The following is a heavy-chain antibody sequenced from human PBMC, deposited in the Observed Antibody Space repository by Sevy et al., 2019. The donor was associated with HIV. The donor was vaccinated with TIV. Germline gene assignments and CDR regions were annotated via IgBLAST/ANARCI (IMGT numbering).Heavy chain of an antibody. CDR1: GFTFSDYY. CDR2: ISTSSTYT. D-gene: IGHD5-18*01. V-gene: IGHV3-11*06. CDR3: ARVRYKYGSYYFDY. Sequence: GGSLRLSCSASGFTFSDYYMSWIRQAPGKGLEWVSYISTSSTYTKNADSVKGRFTISRDNANNSLYLQMNSLRAEDTAVYFCARVRYKYGSYYFDYWGQGTLVTVSS. J-gene: IGHJ4*02.